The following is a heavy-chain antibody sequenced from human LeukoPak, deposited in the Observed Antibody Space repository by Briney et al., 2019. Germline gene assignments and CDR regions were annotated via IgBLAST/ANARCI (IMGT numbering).Heavy chain of an antibody. CDR1: GYTFTSFD. J-gene: IGHJ4*02. D-gene: IGHD3-22*01. Sequence: ASVKVSCKTSGYTFTSFDINWVRQAAGQGLEWLGWMNPYTGKTGYAQKFQGRVTFTGDTSIRTAYMEVSSLTSEDTAVYYCARAPSPYYYDSSAYYSDYRGQGTLVTVSS. CDR3: ARAPSPYYYDSSAYYSDY. CDR2: MNPYTGKT. V-gene: IGHV1-8*03.